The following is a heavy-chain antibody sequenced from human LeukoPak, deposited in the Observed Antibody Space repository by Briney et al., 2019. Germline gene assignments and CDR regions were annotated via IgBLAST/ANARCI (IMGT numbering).Heavy chain of an antibody. V-gene: IGHV4-59*01. CDR2: IYYSGST. D-gene: IGHD6-19*01. CDR3: ASTKQWMAFDV. J-gene: IGHJ3*01. CDR1: GGSISSYY. Sequence: SETLSLTGTVSGGSISSYYWSWIRQPPGKGLEWIGYIYYSGSTNYNPSLKSRVTISVDTSKNQFSLKLSSVTAEDTAVYYCASTKQWMAFDVWGLGTMVTVSS.